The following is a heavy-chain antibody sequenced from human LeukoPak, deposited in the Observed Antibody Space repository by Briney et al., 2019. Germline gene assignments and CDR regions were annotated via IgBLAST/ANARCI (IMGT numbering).Heavy chain of an antibody. V-gene: IGHV3-23*01. Sequence: GGSLRLSCAASGFTFSSYAMSWVRQAPGKGLEWVSAIRGSGGSTYYADSVKGRFTISRDNSKNTLYLQMNSLRAEDTAVYYCAKELRYFDWLSLVTLDDAFDIWGQGTMVTVSS. CDR3: AKELRYFDWLSLVTLDDAFDI. CDR1: GFTFSSYA. CDR2: IRGSGGST. D-gene: IGHD3-9*01. J-gene: IGHJ3*02.